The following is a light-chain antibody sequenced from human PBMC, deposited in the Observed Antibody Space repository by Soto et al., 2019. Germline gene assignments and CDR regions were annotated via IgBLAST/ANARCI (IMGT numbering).Light chain of an antibody. J-gene: IGLJ2*01. CDR2: QDS. CDR3: QAWDSSLVV. V-gene: IGLV3-1*01. Sequence: SYELTQPPSVSVSPGQTASITCSGDKLGDKYACWYQQKPGQSPVMVMYQDSKRPSGIPERFSGSNSGNTATLTISGTQAMDEADYYCQAWDSSLVVFGGGTKVTVL. CDR1: KLGDKY.